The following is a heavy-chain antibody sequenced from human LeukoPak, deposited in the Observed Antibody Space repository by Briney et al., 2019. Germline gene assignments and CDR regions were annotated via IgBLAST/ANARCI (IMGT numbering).Heavy chain of an antibody. CDR1: GFTFSSYA. CDR2: ISYDGSNK. Sequence: GGSLRLSCAASGFTFSSYAMHWVRQAPGKGLEWVAVISYDGSNKYYADSVKGRFTISRDNSKNTLYLQMNSLRAEDTAVYYCAREGPRRYYYDSSGYYYAFDYWGQGTLVTVSS. D-gene: IGHD3-22*01. CDR3: AREGPRRYYYDSSGYYYAFDY. V-gene: IGHV3-30*04. J-gene: IGHJ4*02.